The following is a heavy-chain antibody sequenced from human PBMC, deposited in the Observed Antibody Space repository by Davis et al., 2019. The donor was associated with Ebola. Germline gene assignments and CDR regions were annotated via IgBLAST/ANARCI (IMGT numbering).Heavy chain of an antibody. Sequence: GESLKISCAASGFTFSNAWLNWVRQAPGKGLEWVAFISYHGKNISYADSVWGRFTISRDNSKNTLYLQMNSLRPEDTAMYYCARLVPAAIEENWFDPWGQGTLVTVSS. V-gene: IGHV3-30*03. D-gene: IGHD2-2*02. CDR2: ISYHGKNI. CDR3: ARLVPAAIEENWFDP. J-gene: IGHJ5*02. CDR1: GFTFSNAW.